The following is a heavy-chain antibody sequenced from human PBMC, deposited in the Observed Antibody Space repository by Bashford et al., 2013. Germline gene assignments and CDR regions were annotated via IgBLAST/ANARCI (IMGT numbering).Heavy chain of an antibody. CDR3: ARRSKYSSSSFDY. D-gene: IGHD6-6*01. V-gene: IGHV3-30*04. J-gene: IGHJ4*02. Sequence: VRQAPGKGLEWVAVMSYDGSDKHYADSVKGRFTVSRDNSKNTLYLQMNSLTPEDTAVYYCARRSKYSSSSFDYWGQGTLVTVSS. CDR2: MSYDGSDK.